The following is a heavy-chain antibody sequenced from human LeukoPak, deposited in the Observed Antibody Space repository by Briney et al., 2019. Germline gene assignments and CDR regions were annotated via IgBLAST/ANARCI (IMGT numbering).Heavy chain of an antibody. Sequence: PSETLSLTCTVSGYSISSGYYWGWIRQPPGKGLEWIGSIYHSGSTYYNPSLKSRVTISVDTSKNQFSLKLSSVTAADTAVYYCAGGFYDSSGYRLDHWGQGTLVTVSS. CDR2: IYHSGST. CDR1: GYSISSGYY. V-gene: IGHV4-38-2*02. J-gene: IGHJ4*02. CDR3: AGGFYDSSGYRLDH. D-gene: IGHD3-22*01.